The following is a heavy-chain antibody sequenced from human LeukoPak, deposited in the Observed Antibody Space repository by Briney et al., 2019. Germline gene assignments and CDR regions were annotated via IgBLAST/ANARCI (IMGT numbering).Heavy chain of an antibody. CDR2: ISGSGGGT. V-gene: IGHV3-23*01. J-gene: IGHJ4*02. Sequence: GGSLRLSCAASGFTFSSSAMSWVRQAPGKGLEWLSGISGSGGGTYYADSVKGRFTISRDDSKNTLYLQMHSLRAEDTAVYYCAKSGGSSGWLYWGQGILVTVSS. CDR3: AKSGGSSGWLY. D-gene: IGHD6-19*01. CDR1: GFTFSSSA.